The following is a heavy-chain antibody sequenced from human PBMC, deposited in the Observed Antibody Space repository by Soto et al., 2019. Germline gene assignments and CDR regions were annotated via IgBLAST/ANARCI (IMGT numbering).Heavy chain of an antibody. CDR1: GFTFSSYG. CDR2: ISYDGSNK. D-gene: IGHD3-16*01. CDR3: AKGEGTARYYFDY. Sequence: QVQLVESGGGVVQPGRSLRLSCAASGFTFSSYGMHWVRQAPGKGLEWVAVISYDGSNKYYADSVKGRFTISRDNSKNTLYLQMNRLRAEDTAVYYCAKGEGTARYYFDYWGQGTLVTVSS. J-gene: IGHJ4*02. V-gene: IGHV3-30*18.